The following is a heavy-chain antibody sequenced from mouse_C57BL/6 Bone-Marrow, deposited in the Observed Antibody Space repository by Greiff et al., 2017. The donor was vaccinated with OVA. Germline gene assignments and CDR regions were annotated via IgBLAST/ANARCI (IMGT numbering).Heavy chain of an antibody. CDR1: GYAFSSYW. CDR3: ARWGIRYYAMDY. Sequence: QVQLQQSGAELVKPGASVKISCKASGYAFSSYWMNWVKQRPGKGLEWIGQIYPGDGDTNYNGKFKGKATLTADKSSSTAYMQLSSLTSEDSAVYFCARWGIRYYAMDYWGQGTSVTVSS. J-gene: IGHJ4*01. V-gene: IGHV1-80*01. CDR2: IYPGDGDT.